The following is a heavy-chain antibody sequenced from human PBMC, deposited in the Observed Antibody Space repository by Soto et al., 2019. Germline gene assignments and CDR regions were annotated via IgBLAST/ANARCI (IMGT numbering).Heavy chain of an antibody. CDR3: ARDLAAADY. V-gene: IGHV1-69*13. CDR1: GGTFSNSA. D-gene: IGHD6-13*01. CDR2: IVPLFGIP. Sequence: GASVKVSCKASGGTFSNSAINWLRQAPGHGLEWMGGIVPLFGIPNYAQKFQGRLTITADEATSTVYMDLSSLRSDDTALYYCARDLAAADYRAQGTLVTVSS. J-gene: IGHJ4*02.